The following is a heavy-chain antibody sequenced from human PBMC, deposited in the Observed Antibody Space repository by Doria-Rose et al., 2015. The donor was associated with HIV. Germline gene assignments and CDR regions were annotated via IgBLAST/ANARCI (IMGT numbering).Heavy chain of an antibody. Sequence: VQLVESGPGLVKPSKTLSLTCSVSGGSISHYYWSWIRQLPGKGLEYIGDIFYTESTNYSTSLKSRVSISIDTSKNKFSLRLSSVTAADTAVYYCARVLSGTYDYWGQGTLVTVSS. V-gene: IGHV4-59*01. CDR2: IFYTEST. CDR1: GGSISHYY. D-gene: IGHD1-26*01. J-gene: IGHJ4*02. CDR3: ARVLSGTYDY.